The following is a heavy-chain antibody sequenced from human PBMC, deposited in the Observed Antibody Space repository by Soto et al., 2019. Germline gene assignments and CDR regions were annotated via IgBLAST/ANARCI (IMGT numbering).Heavy chain of an antibody. CDR2: TYYRSKWYN. D-gene: IGHD6-25*01. J-gene: IGHJ4*02. V-gene: IGHV6-1*01. CDR1: GDSVSSNIAA. Sequence: QTLSLTCAICGDSVSSNIAAWNWTRQSPSRGLEWLGRTYYRSKWYNDYAVSVKSRITVKPDTSKNQFSLQLNSVTPEDTAVYYWARSSGHFDYWGQGTLVTVSS. CDR3: ARSSGHFDY.